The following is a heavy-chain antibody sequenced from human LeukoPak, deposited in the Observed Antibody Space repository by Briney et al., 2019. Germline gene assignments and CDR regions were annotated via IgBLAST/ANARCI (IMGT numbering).Heavy chain of an antibody. Sequence: PSETLSLTCTVSGGSISSYYWSWIRQPPGKGLEWIGYIYYSGSTNYNPSLKSRVTISVDTSKNQFSLKLSSVTAEDTAVYYCARGHSYSSGWPKNFDYWGQGTLVTVSS. CDR2: IYYSGST. CDR1: GGSISSYY. CDR3: ARGHSYSSGWPKNFDY. J-gene: IGHJ4*02. D-gene: IGHD6-19*01. V-gene: IGHV4-59*01.